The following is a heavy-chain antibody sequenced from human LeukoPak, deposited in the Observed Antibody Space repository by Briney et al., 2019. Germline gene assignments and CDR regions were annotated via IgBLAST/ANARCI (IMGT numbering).Heavy chain of an antibody. J-gene: IGHJ4*02. Sequence: GGSLRLSCAASGFTFSSYAMNWVRQAPGKGLEWVSTISDSGGSTYYADSVKGRFTISRDNSKNTLYLQMNSLRAEDTAVYYCARGGGGRYCSSTSCYGYWGQGTLVTVSS. CDR2: ISDSGGST. D-gene: IGHD2-2*01. CDR3: ARGGGGRYCSSTSCYGY. V-gene: IGHV3-23*01. CDR1: GFTFSSYA.